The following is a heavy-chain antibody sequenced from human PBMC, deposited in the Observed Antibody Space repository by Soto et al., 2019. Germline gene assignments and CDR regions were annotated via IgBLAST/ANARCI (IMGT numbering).Heavy chain of an antibody. J-gene: IGHJ4*02. CDR2: ISYDGSNK. CDR1: GFTFISYG. D-gene: IGHD3-3*01. CDR3: AKDTRRFLEWLFDY. V-gene: IGHV3-30*18. Sequence: PWGSLRLSCAASGFTFISYGIHFFRHSPGKGLEWVAVISYDGSNKYYADSVKGRFTISRDNSKNTLYLQMNSLRAEDTAVYYCAKDTRRFLEWLFDYWGQGTLVTVSS.